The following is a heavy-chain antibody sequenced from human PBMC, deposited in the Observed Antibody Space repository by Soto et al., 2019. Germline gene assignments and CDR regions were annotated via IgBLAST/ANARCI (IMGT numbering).Heavy chain of an antibody. J-gene: IGHJ4*02. Sequence: GGSLRLSCAASGITLSDHFIDWVRQAPGKGLDWVGRTKAKAYSYTTEYAASVKGRFTISRDDSENSVYLQMNSLKSEDTAVYYCASIRGVMGYWGQGTLVTVSS. CDR1: GITLSDHF. CDR3: ASIRGVMGY. D-gene: IGHD3-10*01. V-gene: IGHV3-72*01. CDR2: TKAKAYSYTT.